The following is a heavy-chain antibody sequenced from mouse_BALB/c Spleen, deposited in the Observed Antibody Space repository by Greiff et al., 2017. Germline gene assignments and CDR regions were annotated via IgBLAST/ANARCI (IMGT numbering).Heavy chain of an antibody. CDR3: AQNYDGDHDWFAY. V-gene: IGHV1-83*01. CDR1: GYTFTDYV. CDR2: IYPGSGST. Sequence: VQLQQSGPELVKPGASVKMSCTASGYTFTDYVIRWVKQRPGQGLEWIGEIYPGSGSTYYNEKFKGKATLTADTSSNTAYMQLSSLTSEDSAVYFYAQNYDGDHDWFAYWGQGTLVTVSA. D-gene: IGHD2-3*01. J-gene: IGHJ3*01.